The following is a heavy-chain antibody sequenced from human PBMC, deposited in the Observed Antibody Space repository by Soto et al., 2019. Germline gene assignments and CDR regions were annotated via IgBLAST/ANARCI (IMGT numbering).Heavy chain of an antibody. CDR1: GFTFRNYS. J-gene: IGHJ4*02. V-gene: IGHV3-53*04. CDR2: VYSGGAT. CDR3: VRGRYGSEIH. D-gene: IGHD3-10*01. Sequence: GGSLRLSCAASGFTFRNYSMNWVRLAPGKSLEWVSLVYSGGATHYAASVKGRFTISTHSSQNTLFLQMNSLRSEDTATYYCVRGRYGSEIHWGQGTKVTVSS.